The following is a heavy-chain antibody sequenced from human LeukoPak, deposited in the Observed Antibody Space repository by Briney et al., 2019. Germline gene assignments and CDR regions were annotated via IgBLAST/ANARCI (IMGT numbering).Heavy chain of an antibody. CDR3: AKPSGAGSYYNDPFDY. CDR2: ISYDGSNK. D-gene: IGHD3-10*01. Sequence: GGSLRLSCAASGFTFSSYGMHWVRQAPGKGLEWVAVISYDGSNKYYADSVKGRFTISRDNSKNTLYLQMNSLRAEDTAVYYCAKPSGAGSYYNDPFDYRGQGTLVTVSS. J-gene: IGHJ4*02. V-gene: IGHV3-30*18. CDR1: GFTFSSYG.